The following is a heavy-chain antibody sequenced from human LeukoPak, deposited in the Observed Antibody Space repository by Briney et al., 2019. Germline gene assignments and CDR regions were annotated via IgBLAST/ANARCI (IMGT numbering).Heavy chain of an antibody. D-gene: IGHD3-9*01. J-gene: IGHJ3*01. Sequence: GGSLRHSCAASGFTFTNYWMSWVRQAPGKGLELVANIKQDRSEKYYVDSVKGRFTISRDNAKKSIYLQMNSLRAEDTALYHCVRDQSLRYFDWVFDLWGQGTMVTVSS. CDR1: GFTFTNYW. V-gene: IGHV3-7*03. CDR3: VRDQSLRYFDWVFDL. CDR2: IKQDRSEK.